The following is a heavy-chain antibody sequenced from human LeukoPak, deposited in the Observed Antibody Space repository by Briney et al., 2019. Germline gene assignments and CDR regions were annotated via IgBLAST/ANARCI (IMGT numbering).Heavy chain of an antibody. V-gene: IGHV3-7*01. J-gene: IGHJ4*02. CDR2: IKPDGSEK. D-gene: IGHD7-27*01. CDR1: GFTSRTSY. CDR3: VVRSLGY. Sequence: PGGSLRLSCTASGFTSRTSYMSWVRQAPGKGLEWVGNIKPDGSEKQYVSSAKGRFSISRDNAESSLFLQMNSLRAEDTAVYYCVVRSLGYWGQGTLVTVSS.